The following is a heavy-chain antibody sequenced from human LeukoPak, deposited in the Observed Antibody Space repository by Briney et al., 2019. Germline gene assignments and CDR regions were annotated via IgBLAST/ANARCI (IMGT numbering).Heavy chain of an antibody. D-gene: IGHD3-9*01. J-gene: IGHJ4*02. V-gene: IGHV3-48*02. CDR1: GFTFSNAW. CDR3: ARDTDWAFDY. CDR2: INHNGETI. Sequence: GGSLRLSCAASGFTFSNAWMSWVRQAPGKGLEWVPYINHNGETIYYADSVKGRFTISRDNAKNLLYMQMNSLRDEDTAVYYCARDTDWAFDYWGQGTLVTVSS.